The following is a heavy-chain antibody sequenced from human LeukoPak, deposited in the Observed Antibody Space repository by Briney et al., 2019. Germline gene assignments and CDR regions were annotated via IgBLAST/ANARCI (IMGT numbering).Heavy chain of an antibody. D-gene: IGHD3-10*01. CDR3: AKDDAWLRFGE. J-gene: IGHJ4*02. V-gene: IGHV3-23*01. CDR1: GFTFSDYY. Sequence: GGSLRLSCAASGFTFSDYYMSWVRQAPGKGLEWVSGISPSGDITYYADSVKGRFTISRDNSKNTLYLEVISLTAEDTAVYYCAKDDAWLRFGEWSQGTLVTVSS. CDR2: ISPSGDIT.